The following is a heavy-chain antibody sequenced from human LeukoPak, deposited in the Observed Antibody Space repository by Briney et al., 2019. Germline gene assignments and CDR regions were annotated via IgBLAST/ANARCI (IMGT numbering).Heavy chain of an antibody. V-gene: IGHV3-30*02. D-gene: IGHD3-16*02. Sequence: PGGPLRLPVAPPGFPFRNFARNGAAQPPGRGREGWAFIRYDGIEKYYADSVNGRFTISRDNSKNTLYLQMNSLRAEDTAVYYCAKALSLGELSPFDYWGQGTLVTVSS. J-gene: IGHJ4*02. CDR1: GFPFRNFA. CDR3: AKALSLGELSPFDY. CDR2: IRYDGIEK.